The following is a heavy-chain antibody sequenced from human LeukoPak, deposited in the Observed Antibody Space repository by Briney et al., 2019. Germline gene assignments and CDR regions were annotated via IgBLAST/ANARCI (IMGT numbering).Heavy chain of an antibody. J-gene: IGHJ3*02. CDR3: ARDCSGYYPYAFDI. Sequence: GGSLRLSCAASGFTFSGYWMSWVRQAPGKGLEWVANIKQDGSEKYYVDSVKGRFTISRDNSKNTLYLQMNSLRAEDTAVYYCARDCSGYYPYAFDIWGQGTMVTVSS. D-gene: IGHD3-22*01. CDR2: IKQDGSEK. V-gene: IGHV3-7*03. CDR1: GFTFSGYW.